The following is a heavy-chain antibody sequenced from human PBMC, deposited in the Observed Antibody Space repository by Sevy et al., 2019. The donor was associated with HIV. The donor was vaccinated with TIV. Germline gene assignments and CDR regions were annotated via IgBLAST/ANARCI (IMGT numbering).Heavy chain of an antibody. V-gene: IGHV3-30-3*01. CDR1: GFTFSSYA. D-gene: IGHD6-19*01. CDR2: ISYDGSNK. CDR3: ARDRIAVAGAYSSYYYDIDV. Sequence: GGSLRLSCAASGFTFSSYAMHWVRQAPGKGLEWVAVISYDGSNKYYADSVKGRFTISRDNSKNTLYLQMNSLRAEDTAVYYCARDRIAVAGAYSSYYYDIDVWGQGTTVTVSS. J-gene: IGHJ6*02.